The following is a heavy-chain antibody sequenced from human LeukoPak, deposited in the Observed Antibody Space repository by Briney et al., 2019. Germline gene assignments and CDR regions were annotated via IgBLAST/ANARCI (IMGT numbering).Heavy chain of an antibody. J-gene: IGHJ4*02. CDR3: AKDRSTMTVVVIVY. D-gene: IGHD3-22*01. Sequence: GGSLRLSCAASGFTFSSYAMSWVRQAPGKGLEWVSAISGGSTYYADSVKGRFTISRDNSKNTLYLQMNSLRAEDTAVYYCAKDRSTMTVVVIVYWGQGTLVTVSS. CDR2: ISGGST. V-gene: IGHV3-23*01. CDR1: GFTFSSYA.